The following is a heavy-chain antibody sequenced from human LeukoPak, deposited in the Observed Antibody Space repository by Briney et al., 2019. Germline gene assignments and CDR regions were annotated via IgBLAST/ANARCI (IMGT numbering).Heavy chain of an antibody. CDR3: AKGYDSSDYYQYYFDY. CDR2: ISYDGSNK. J-gene: IGHJ4*02. CDR1: GFTLSSYW. V-gene: IGHV3-30*18. D-gene: IGHD3-22*01. Sequence: GGSLRLSCAASGFTLSSYWMTWVRQAPGKGLEWVAVISYDGSNKYYADSVKGRFTISRDNSKNTLYLQMNSLRAEDTAVYYCAKGYDSSDYYQYYFDYWGQGTLVTVSS.